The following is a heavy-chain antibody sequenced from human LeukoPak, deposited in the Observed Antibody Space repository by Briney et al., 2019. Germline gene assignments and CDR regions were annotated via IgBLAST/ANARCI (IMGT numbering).Heavy chain of an antibody. CDR3: ASSRGSGDPKQ. Sequence: PSETLSLTCAVSGYSISSGYYWGWIRQPPGKGLEWIGSIYHSGSTYYNPSLKSRVTISVDTSKNQFSLKLSSVTAADTAVYYCASSRGSGDPKQWGQGTLVTVSS. CDR1: GYSISSGYY. D-gene: IGHD2-21*02. J-gene: IGHJ4*02. CDR2: IYHSGST. V-gene: IGHV4-38-2*01.